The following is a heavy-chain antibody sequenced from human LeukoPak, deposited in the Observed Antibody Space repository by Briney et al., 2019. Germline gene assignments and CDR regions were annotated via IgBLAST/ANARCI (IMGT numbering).Heavy chain of an antibody. CDR1: GFTFSTYA. Sequence: GGSLRLSCAGSGFTFSTYAMSWVRQAPGKGLEWVSGLSGSGGSTNYADSVKGRFTISRDNSKNTLYLQMLSLRAEDTAVYYCAKELKHYFGSGTYYIPYYGMDVWGQGTTVTVSS. CDR2: LSGSGGST. J-gene: IGHJ6*02. V-gene: IGHV3-23*01. CDR3: AKELKHYFGSGTYYIPYYGMDV. D-gene: IGHD3-10*01.